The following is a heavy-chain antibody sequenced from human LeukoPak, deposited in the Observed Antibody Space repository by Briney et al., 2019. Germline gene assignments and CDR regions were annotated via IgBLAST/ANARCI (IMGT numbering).Heavy chain of an antibody. CDR1: GYTFAGYF. V-gene: IGHV1-2*02. CDR2: INPNSGGT. CDR3: ARDQGYGSGGYSFDY. Sequence: ASVKVSCKTSGYTFAGYFVHWVRQAPGQGLEWMGWINPNSGGTNYTQNFRGRVTIARDTSITTAYMELGRLTSDDTALYYCARDQGYGSGGYSFDYWGQGTRVTVSS. J-gene: IGHJ4*02. D-gene: IGHD3-10*01.